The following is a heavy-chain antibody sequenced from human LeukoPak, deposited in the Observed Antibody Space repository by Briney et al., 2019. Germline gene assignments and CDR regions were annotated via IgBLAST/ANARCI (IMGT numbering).Heavy chain of an antibody. CDR3: ASQSYARFDP. J-gene: IGHJ5*02. D-gene: IGHD3-16*01. V-gene: IGHV3-7*01. Sequence: GGSLRLSCAASGFTFSNAWMSWVRQAPGKGLEWVGSIHPHGREQYPVDSVKGRFTISRDNARNSLFLQMNSLRVEDTAVYYCASQSYARFDPWGQGTLVTVSS. CDR1: GFTFSNAW. CDR2: IHPHGREQ.